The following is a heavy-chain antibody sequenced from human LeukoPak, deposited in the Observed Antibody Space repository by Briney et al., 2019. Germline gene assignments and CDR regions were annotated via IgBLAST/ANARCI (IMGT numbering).Heavy chain of an antibody. Sequence: GGSLRLSCAASGFTFSSYGMSWVRQAPGKGLEWVSAISGSGGSTYYADSVKGRFTISRDNSKNTLYLQMNSLRAEDTAVYYCARGSWSMQQQLPKNYFDYWGQGTLVTVSS. CDR1: GFTFSSYG. D-gene: IGHD6-13*01. CDR2: ISGSGGST. V-gene: IGHV3-23*01. J-gene: IGHJ4*02. CDR3: ARGSWSMQQQLPKNYFDY.